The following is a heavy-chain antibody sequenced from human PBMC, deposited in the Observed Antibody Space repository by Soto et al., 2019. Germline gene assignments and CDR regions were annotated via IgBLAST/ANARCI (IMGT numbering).Heavy chain of an antibody. CDR3: ARRALGSPQLYYSDY. J-gene: IGHJ4*02. CDR2: LGVTGNT. CDR1: GFTFSNYA. D-gene: IGHD1-26*01. V-gene: IGHV3-23*01. Sequence: EVQLLESGGGLVQPGGSLRLSCAASGFTFSNYAMSWVRQAPGKGLEWVSSLGVTGNTYYADSVKGRFTISRDNSKNTMHLQVSSLRVEDTAVYYCARRALGSPQLYYSDYWGQGALVTVSS.